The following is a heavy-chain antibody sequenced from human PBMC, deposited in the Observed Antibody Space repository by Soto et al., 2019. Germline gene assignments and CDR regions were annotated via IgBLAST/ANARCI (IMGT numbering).Heavy chain of an antibody. CDR3: ARDRSNSPDYFDF. CDR1: GYSISSGYY. Sequence: LSLTCAVSGYSISSGYYWGWIRQPPGKGLEWIGSIYHSGSNYYNPSLKSRVTISVDTSKNQLSLRLTSVSAADTAMYYCARDRSNSPDYFDFWGQGTLVTVSS. V-gene: IGHV4-38-2*02. J-gene: IGHJ4*02. D-gene: IGHD6-6*01. CDR2: IYHSGSN.